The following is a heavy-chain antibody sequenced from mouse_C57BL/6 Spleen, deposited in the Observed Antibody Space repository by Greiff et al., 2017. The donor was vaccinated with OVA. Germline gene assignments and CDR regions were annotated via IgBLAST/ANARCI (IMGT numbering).Heavy chain of an antibody. CDR2: IYPGDGDT. D-gene: IGHD2-4*01. J-gene: IGHJ2*01. CDR1: GYAFSSSW. Sequence: QVQLQQSGPELVKPGASVKISCKASGYAFSSSWMNWVKQRPGKGLEWIGRIYPGDGDTNYNGKFKGKATLTADKSSSTAYMRLSSLTSEDSAVYFCARTLYDYDGHWGQGTTLTVSS. CDR3: ARTLYDYDGH. V-gene: IGHV1-82*01.